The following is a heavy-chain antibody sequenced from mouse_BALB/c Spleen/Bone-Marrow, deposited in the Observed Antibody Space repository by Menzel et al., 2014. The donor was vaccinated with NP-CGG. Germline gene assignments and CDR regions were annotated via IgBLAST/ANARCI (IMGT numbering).Heavy chain of an antibody. CDR3: ARDRGGNYGYAMDY. D-gene: IGHD2-1*01. J-gene: IGHJ4*01. CDR1: GFSLTSYG. CDR2: IWPGGST. Sequence: LMESGPGLVAPSQSLSITCTVSGFSLTSYGVHWVRQSPGKGLEWLGVIWPGGSTNYNSALMSRLTISKDNSKSQVFIKMNSLQTDDTAIYYCARDRGGNYGYAMDYWGQGTSVTVSS. V-gene: IGHV2-9*02.